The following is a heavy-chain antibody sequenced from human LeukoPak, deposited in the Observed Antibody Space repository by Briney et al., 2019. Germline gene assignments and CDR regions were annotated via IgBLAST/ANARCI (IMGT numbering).Heavy chain of an antibody. V-gene: IGHV1-18*01. J-gene: IGHJ6*03. Sequence: GASVKVSCKASGYTFTSYGISWVRQAPGQGLEWMGWISAYNGNTNYAQKLQGRVTMTTDTSTSTAYMELRSLRSDDTAVYYCARVGYDILTSYSTHMDVWGKGTTVTISS. CDR2: ISAYNGNT. CDR3: ARVGYDILTSYSTHMDV. D-gene: IGHD3-9*01. CDR1: GYTFTSYG.